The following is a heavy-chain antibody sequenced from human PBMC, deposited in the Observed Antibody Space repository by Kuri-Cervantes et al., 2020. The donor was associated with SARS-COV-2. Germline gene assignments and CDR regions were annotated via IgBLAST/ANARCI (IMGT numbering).Heavy chain of an antibody. J-gene: IGHJ6*03. V-gene: IGHV1-2*02. CDR1: GYTFTGYY. CDR3: ARELGDEGYYDFWSGTKYYYYYMDV. D-gene: IGHD3-3*01. CDR2: INPNSGGT. Sequence: ASVKVSCKASGYTFTGYYMHWVRQAPGQGLEWMGWINPNSGGTNYAQKFQGRVTMTRDTSISTAYMELRSLRSDDTAVYYCARELGDEGYYDFWSGTKYYYYYMDVWGKGTTVTVSS.